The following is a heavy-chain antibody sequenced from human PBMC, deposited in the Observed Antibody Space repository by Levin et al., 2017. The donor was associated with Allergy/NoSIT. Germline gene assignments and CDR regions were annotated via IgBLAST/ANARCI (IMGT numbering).Heavy chain of an antibody. D-gene: IGHD6-13*01. J-gene: IGHJ4*02. Sequence: GESLKISCAASGFTVSSNYMSWVRQAPGKGLEWVSVIYSGGSTYYADSVKGRFTISRDNSKNTLYLQMNSLRAEDTAVYYCARDHAAGLDYWGQGTLVTVSS. CDR2: IYSGGST. V-gene: IGHV3-53*01. CDR3: ARDHAAGLDY. CDR1: GFTVSSNY.